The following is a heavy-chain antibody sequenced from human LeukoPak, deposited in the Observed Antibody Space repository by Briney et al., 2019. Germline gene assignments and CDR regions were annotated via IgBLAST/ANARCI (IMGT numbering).Heavy chain of an antibody. J-gene: IGHJ3*02. CDR3: ARYNTYYDFWSGYRHDAFDI. Sequence: SETLSLTCTVSGYSISSGYYWGWIRQPPGKGLEWIGSIYHSGSTYYNPSLKSRVTISVDTSKNQFSLKLSSVTAADTAVYYCARYNTYYDFWSGYRHDAFDIWGQGTMVTVSS. V-gene: IGHV4-38-2*02. D-gene: IGHD3-3*01. CDR2: IYHSGST. CDR1: GYSISSGYY.